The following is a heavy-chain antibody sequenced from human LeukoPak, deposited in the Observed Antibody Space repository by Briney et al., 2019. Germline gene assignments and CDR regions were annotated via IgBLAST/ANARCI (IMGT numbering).Heavy chain of an antibody. CDR3: ARGKRGYSYGFDY. CDR2: INSDGSST. D-gene: IGHD5-18*01. J-gene: IGHJ4*02. V-gene: IGHV3-74*01. CDR1: GFTLSSYW. Sequence: GGSLRLSCAASGFTLSSYWMHWVRQAPGKGLVWVSRINSDGSSTSYADSVKGRFTISRDNAKNTLYLQMNSLRAEDTAVYYCARGKRGYSYGFDYWGQGTLVTVS.